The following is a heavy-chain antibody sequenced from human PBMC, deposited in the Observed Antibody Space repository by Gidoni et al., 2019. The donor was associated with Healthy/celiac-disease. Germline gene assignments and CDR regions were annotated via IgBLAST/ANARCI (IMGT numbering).Heavy chain of an antibody. CDR3: ESSYDILAGYSSYYYYMDV. CDR1: GGPFSSYA. D-gene: IGHD3-9*01. V-gene: IGHV1-69*01. Sequence: QVQLVQSGAAVKKPGSSVKVSCKASGGPFSSYAISWVRQAPGQGLEWMGGIIPIFGTANYGQKFKGRVTITADESTSSAYMELSSLRSEDTAVYYCESSYDILAGYSSYYYYMDVWGKGTTVTVSS. CDR2: IIPIFGTA. J-gene: IGHJ6*03.